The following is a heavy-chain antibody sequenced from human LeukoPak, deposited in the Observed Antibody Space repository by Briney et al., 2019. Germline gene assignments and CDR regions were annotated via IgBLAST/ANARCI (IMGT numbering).Heavy chain of an antibody. Sequence: SVKVSCKPSGGTFRRYAISWVRQAPGQGLEWMGRIIPILGIANYAQKFQGRVTITADKSTSTAYMELSSLRPEDTAVYYCARGAPNDAFDIWGQGTMVTVSS. CDR1: GGTFRRYA. V-gene: IGHV1-69*04. J-gene: IGHJ3*02. CDR3: ARGAPNDAFDI. CDR2: IIPILGIA.